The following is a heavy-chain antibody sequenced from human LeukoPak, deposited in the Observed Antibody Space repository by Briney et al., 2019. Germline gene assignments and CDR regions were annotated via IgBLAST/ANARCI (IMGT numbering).Heavy chain of an antibody. CDR3: ARGSSAGASLRHDY. V-gene: IGHV3-7*01. D-gene: IGHD1-26*01. CDR1: GFTFSSYW. CDR2: IKQDGSEE. Sequence: GGSLRLSCAASGFTFSSYWMSWVRQAQGKGLEWVANIKQDGSEENFVDSVKGRFTISRDNAKKSLYLQMNSLRAEDTAVYYCARGSSAGASLRHDYWGQGTLVTVSS. J-gene: IGHJ4*02.